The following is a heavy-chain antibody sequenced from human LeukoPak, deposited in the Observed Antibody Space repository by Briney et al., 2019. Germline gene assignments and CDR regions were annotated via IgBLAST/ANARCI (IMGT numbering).Heavy chain of an antibody. CDR1: GFTFSSFW. J-gene: IGHJ4*02. CDR2: IRQDGSER. V-gene: IGHV3-7*03. D-gene: IGHD2-21*01. Sequence: GGSLRLSCAASGFTFSSFWMSWVRQAPGKGLEWMANIRQDGSERNYVGSVKGRFTLSRDNTKNSVYLQMNSLRAEDTAVYYCALIGGRPHYGDYWGQGTLVTVSS. CDR3: ALIGGRPHYGDY.